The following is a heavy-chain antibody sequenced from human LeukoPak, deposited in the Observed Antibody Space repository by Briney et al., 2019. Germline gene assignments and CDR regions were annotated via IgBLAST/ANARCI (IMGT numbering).Heavy chain of an antibody. V-gene: IGHV4-34*01. CDR2: INHSGST. CDR3: ARRYDSSGYYPPFDY. J-gene: IGHJ4*02. D-gene: IGHD3-22*01. Sequence: SETLSFTCAVYGGSFSGYYWSWIRQPPGKGLEWIGEINHSGSTNYNPSLKSRVTISVDTSKNQFSLKLSSVTAADTAVYYCARRYDSSGYYPPFDYWGQGTLVTVSS. CDR1: GGSFSGYY.